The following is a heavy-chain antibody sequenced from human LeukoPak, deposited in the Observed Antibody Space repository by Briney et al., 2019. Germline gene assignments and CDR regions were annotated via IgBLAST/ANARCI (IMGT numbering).Heavy chain of an antibody. CDR3: ARDRGGSYSAIDY. CDR1: GFTFSSYS. J-gene: IGHJ4*02. V-gene: IGHV3-48*04. Sequence: GGSLRLSCAASGFTFSSYSMNWVRQAPGKGLEWVSFISSSSSTIYYADSVKGRFTISKDNAKNSLYLQMNSLRAEDTAVYYCARDRGGSYSAIDYWGQGTLVTVSS. CDR2: ISSSSSTI. D-gene: IGHD1-26*01.